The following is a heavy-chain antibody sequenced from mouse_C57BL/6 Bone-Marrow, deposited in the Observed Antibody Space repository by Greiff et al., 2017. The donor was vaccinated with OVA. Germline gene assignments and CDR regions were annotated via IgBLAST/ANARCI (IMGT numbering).Heavy chain of an antibody. CDR2: IYPRDGST. CDR3: ARGLYYYGSSSFAY. V-gene: IGHV1-85*01. Sequence: VKLKESGPELVKPGASVKLSCKASGYTFTSYDINWVKQRPGQGLEWIGWIYPRDGSTKYNEKFKGKATLTVDTSSSTAYMELHSLTSEDSAVYFCARGLYYYGSSSFAYWGQGTLVTVSA. J-gene: IGHJ3*01. D-gene: IGHD1-1*01. CDR1: GYTFTSYD.